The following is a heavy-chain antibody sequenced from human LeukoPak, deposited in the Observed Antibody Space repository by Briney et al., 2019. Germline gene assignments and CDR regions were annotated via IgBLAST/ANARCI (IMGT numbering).Heavy chain of an antibody. CDR1: GGSISSYY. CDR2: IYYSGST. CDR3: ASFYCSGGSCYQYYYYYYMDV. D-gene: IGHD2-15*01. Sequence: IPSETLSLTCTVSGGSISSYYWSWIRQPPGKGLEWIGYIYYSGSTNYNPSLKSRVTISVDTSKNQFSLKLSSVTAADTAVYYCASFYCSGGSCYQYYYYYYMDVWGKGTTVTISS. V-gene: IGHV4-59*01. J-gene: IGHJ6*03.